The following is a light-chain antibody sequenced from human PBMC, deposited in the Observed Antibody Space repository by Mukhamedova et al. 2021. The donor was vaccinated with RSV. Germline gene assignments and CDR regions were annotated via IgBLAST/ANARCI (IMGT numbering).Light chain of an antibody. Sequence: WYQRRVHGKAPKLLIYDASNLETGVPSRFSGRRSGTHFTFTITSLQPDDIATYYCQHYDSLPLTFGPGTKVDIK. J-gene: IGKJ3*01. CDR3: QHYDSLPLT. V-gene: IGKV1-33*01. CDR2: DAS.